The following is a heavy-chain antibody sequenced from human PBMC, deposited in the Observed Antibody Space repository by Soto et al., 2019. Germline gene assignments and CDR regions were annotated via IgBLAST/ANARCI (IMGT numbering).Heavy chain of an antibody. CDR1: GFTFSSYG. D-gene: IGHD5-12*01. CDR2: IWYDGSNK. Sequence: QVQLVESGGGVVQPGRSLRLSCAASGFTFSSYGMHWVRQAPGKGLEWVAVIWYDGSNKWYADSVKGRFTISRDNSRNTLNLQMNSLGAGDTAVYSWARDRGDSGYDSPRFYCGMDVWGQGTTVTVSS. CDR3: ARDRGDSGYDSPRFYCGMDV. V-gene: IGHV3-33*01. J-gene: IGHJ6*02.